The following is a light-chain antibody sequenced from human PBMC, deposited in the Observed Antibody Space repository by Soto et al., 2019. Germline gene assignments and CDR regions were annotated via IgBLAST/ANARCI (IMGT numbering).Light chain of an antibody. V-gene: IGKV3-15*01. CDR3: PQKNNGCLI. Sequence: EIVMTQSPANLSVSPGERATLASRASQSVSSNLAGSQQKPGQAPRLRIYGASHRATNIPASFSGSGSGPAFTFIPGSLQSEGLAVCYCPQKNNGCLICGGG. J-gene: IGKJ4*01. CDR2: GAS. CDR1: QSVSSN.